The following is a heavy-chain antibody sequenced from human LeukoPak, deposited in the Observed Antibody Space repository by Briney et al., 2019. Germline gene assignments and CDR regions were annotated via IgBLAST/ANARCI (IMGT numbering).Heavy chain of an antibody. CDR1: GYTFTSYG. Sequence: ASAKVSCKASGYTFTSYGVSWVRQAPGQGLEWMGWISVYNGNTNYAQKFQDRVTMTTDTSTSTAYMELRSLRSDDTAVYYCARSYYYDSWGQGTLVTVSS. CDR3: ARSYYYDS. CDR2: ISVYNGNT. V-gene: IGHV1-18*01. J-gene: IGHJ4*02.